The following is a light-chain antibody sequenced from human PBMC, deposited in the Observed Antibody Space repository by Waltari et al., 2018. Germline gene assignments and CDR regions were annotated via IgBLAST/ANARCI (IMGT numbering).Light chain of an antibody. Sequence: DVVITQSPPPLPITPGQPASISCTSSQSLGHSDGNTYLSWYHQKPGQPPRLLIYKVSNRGSGVPDRISGSGAGTDFTLKISKLEAEDVGVYYCGQTTHWPWTFGQGTKVEIK. CDR3: GQTTHWPWT. CDR2: KVS. V-gene: IGKV2-30*02. CDR1: QSLGHSDGNTY. J-gene: IGKJ1*01.